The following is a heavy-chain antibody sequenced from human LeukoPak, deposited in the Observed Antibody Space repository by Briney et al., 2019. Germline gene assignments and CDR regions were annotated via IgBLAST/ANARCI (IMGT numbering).Heavy chain of an antibody. CDR2: IYYSGST. CDR3: ARLFKSAFDI. V-gene: IGHV4-59*08. J-gene: IGHJ3*02. CDR1: GGSISSYY. Sequence: SETLSLTCTVSGGSISSYYWSWIRQPPGKGLEWIGYIYYSGSTNYNPSLKSRVTISVDTSKNQFSLKLSSVTAADTAVYYCARLFKSAFDIRGQGTMVTVSS.